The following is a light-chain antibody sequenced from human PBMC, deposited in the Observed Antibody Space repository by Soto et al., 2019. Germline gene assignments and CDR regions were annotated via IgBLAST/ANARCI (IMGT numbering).Light chain of an antibody. CDR1: SSDVGGYNY. CDR3: SSYTSSSIPYV. V-gene: IGLV2-14*01. Sequence: QSALTQPASVSGSPGQSITISCTGTSSDVGGYNYVSWYQQHPGKAPKLMIYDVSNRPSGVSNRFSGSKSGNTASLTISGLQADDEADYYCSSYTSSSIPYVFGTGTKLTVL. J-gene: IGLJ1*01. CDR2: DVS.